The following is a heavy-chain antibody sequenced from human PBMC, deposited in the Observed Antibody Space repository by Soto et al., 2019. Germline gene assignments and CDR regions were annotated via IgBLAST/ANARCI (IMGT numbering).Heavy chain of an antibody. CDR2: ISYDGSNK. Sequence: GGSLRLSCAASGFTFSSYGMHWVRQAPGKGLEWVAVISYDGSNKYYADSVKGRFTISRDNSKNTLYLQMNSLRAEDTAVYYCAKDREYSSSTLHYWGQGTLVTVSS. CDR3: AKDREYSSSTLHY. V-gene: IGHV3-30*18. CDR1: GFTFSSYG. J-gene: IGHJ4*02. D-gene: IGHD6-6*01.